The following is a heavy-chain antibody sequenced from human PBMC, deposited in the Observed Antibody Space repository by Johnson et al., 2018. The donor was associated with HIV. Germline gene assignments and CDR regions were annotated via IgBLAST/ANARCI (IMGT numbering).Heavy chain of an antibody. V-gene: IGHV3-30*03. D-gene: IGHD3-22*01. CDR1: GFTFTNAW. Sequence: QVQLVESGGGLMKPGGSLRLSCAASGFTFTNAWMSWVRQAPGKGLEWVAYIQNDGSNKYYRDSGKGRITVSRDISKNTLYLQMNSLRAEDTAVYYCARTRLELSSGYPDAFDIWGQGTMVTVSS. J-gene: IGHJ3*02. CDR3: ARTRLELSSGYPDAFDI. CDR2: IQNDGSNK.